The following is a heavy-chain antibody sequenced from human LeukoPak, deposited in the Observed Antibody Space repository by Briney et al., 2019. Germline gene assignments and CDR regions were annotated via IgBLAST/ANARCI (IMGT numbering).Heavy chain of an antibody. V-gene: IGHV3-30*18. CDR2: ISYNGSNK. CDR3: AKAPIRAVITKFGFDY. Sequence: GTSLRLSCVASGFSFSTYGMHWVRQAPGKGPEWVAVISYNGSNKYYADSVKGRFTISRDNSKNTLYLQMNSLRAEDTAVYYCAKAPIRAVITKFGFDYWGQGTLVTVSS. D-gene: IGHD3-10*02. J-gene: IGHJ4*02. CDR1: GFSFSTYG.